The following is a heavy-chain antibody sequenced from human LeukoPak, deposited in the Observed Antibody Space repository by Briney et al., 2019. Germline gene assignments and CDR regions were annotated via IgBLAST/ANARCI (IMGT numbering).Heavy chain of an antibody. CDR3: AVASSPYYYGSGKY. D-gene: IGHD3-10*01. Sequence: PGGSLRLSCAASGFTFSSYAMHWVRQAPGKGLEWVAVISYDGSNKYYADSVKGRFTISRDNSKNTLYLQMNSLRAEDTAVYYCAVASSPYYYGSGKYCGQGTLVTVSS. J-gene: IGHJ4*02. CDR2: ISYDGSNK. CDR1: GFTFSSYA. V-gene: IGHV3-30*04.